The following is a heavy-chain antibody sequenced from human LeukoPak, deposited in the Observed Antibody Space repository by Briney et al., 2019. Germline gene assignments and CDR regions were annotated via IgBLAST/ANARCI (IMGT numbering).Heavy chain of an antibody. CDR2: ISYDGSNK. V-gene: IGHV3-30*18. CDR1: GFTFSSYG. CDR3: AKDLYYYDSSGKTPVDY. J-gene: IGHJ4*02. D-gene: IGHD3-22*01. Sequence: GRFLRLSCAASGFTFSSYGMHWVRQAPGKGLEWVAVISYDGSNKYYADSVKGRFTISRDNSKNTLYLQMNSLRAEDTAVYYCAKDLYYYDSSGKTPVDYWGQGTLVTVSS.